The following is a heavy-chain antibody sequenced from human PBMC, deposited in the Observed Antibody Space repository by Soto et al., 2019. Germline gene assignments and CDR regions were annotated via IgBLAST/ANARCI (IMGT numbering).Heavy chain of an antibody. CDR2: INSDGSST. V-gene: IGHV3-74*01. D-gene: IGHD2-15*01. J-gene: IGHJ6*03. CDR3: ARAQGYCSGGSCPMPLYYYYYMDV. Sequence: EVQLVESGGGLVQPGGSLRLSCAASGFTFSSYWMHWVRQAPGKGLVWVSRINSDGSSTSYADSVKGRFTISRDNAKNTLYLQMNSLRAEDTAVYYCARAQGYCSGGSCPMPLYYYYYMDVWGKGTTVTVSS. CDR1: GFTFSSYW.